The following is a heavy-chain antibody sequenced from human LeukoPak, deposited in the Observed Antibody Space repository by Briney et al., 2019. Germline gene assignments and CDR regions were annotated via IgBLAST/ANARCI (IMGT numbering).Heavy chain of an antibody. V-gene: IGHV4-59*01. CDR2: IYYSGST. D-gene: IGHD6-6*01. Sequence: PSETLSLTCTVSGGSISSYYWGWIRQPPGKGLEWIGYIYYSGSTNYNPSLKSRVTISVDTSKNQFSLKLSSVTAADTAVYYCARASKGYSSSLDYWGQGTLVTVSS. CDR1: GGSISSYY. CDR3: ARASKGYSSSLDY. J-gene: IGHJ4*02.